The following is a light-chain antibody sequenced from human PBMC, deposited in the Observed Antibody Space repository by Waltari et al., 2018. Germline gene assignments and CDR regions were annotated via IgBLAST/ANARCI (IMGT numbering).Light chain of an antibody. CDR1: GSNIGAGYD. Sequence: QSVLTQPPSVSGAPGQTVTISCTGSGSNIGAGYDVPWYQQLPRAAPKLLIYGSTSRPLGVPDRFFGSTSGTSASLAITGLQAEDEGDYYCQSYDTSLSVVFGGGTKLTVL. V-gene: IGLV1-40*01. CDR2: GST. CDR3: QSYDTSLSVV. J-gene: IGLJ3*02.